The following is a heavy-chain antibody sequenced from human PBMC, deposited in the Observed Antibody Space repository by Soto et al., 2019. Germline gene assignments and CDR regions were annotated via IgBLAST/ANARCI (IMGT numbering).Heavy chain of an antibody. D-gene: IGHD2-2*01. V-gene: IGHV1-69*13. CDR3: ARDYCSSTSCPAHYYGMDV. CDR1: GGTFSSYA. Sequence: SVKVSCKASGGTFSSYAISWVRQAPGQGLEWMGGIIPIFGTANYAQKFQGRVTITADESTSTAYMELSSLRSEDTAVYYCARDYCSSTSCPAHYYGMDVWGQGTTVTVSS. CDR2: IIPIFGTA. J-gene: IGHJ6*02.